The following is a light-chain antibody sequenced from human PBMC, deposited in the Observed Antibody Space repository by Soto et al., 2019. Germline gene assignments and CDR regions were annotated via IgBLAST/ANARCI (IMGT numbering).Light chain of an antibody. CDR3: SSDAGISNSYV. J-gene: IGLJ1*01. V-gene: IGLV2-8*01. Sequence: QSVLSPPRSASGSPAQSVTISCTETSSDVGGYNYVSWYQQHPGKAPKLMIYEVSKRPSGVPDRFSGSKSGNTASLTVSGLQTEDEADYYCSSDAGISNSYVFGTGTKVTVL. CDR2: EVS. CDR1: SSDVGGYNY.